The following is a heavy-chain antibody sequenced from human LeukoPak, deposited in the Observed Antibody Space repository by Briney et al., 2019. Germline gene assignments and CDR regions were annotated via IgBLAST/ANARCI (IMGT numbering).Heavy chain of an antibody. CDR3: AKDWSSNYEPPYFDY. V-gene: IGHV3-23*01. Sequence: GGSLRLSCAASGFTFSSYAMSWVRQAPGKGLEWVSAISGSGGSTYNADSVKGRFTISRDNSKNTLYLQMNSLRAEDTAVYYCAKDWSSNYEPPYFDYWGQGTLVTVSS. D-gene: IGHD4-11*01. CDR1: GFTFSSYA. J-gene: IGHJ4*02. CDR2: ISGSGGST.